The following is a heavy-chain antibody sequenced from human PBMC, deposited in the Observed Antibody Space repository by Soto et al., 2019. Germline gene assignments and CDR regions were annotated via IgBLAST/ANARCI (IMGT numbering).Heavy chain of an antibody. CDR2: IIPIFGTA. CDR3: SIVVVVAATRAWPNFDY. CDR1: GVTFSSYA. Sequence: SVKVSCKASGVTFSSYAISWVRQAPGQGLEWMGGIIPIFGTANYAQKFQGRVTITADESTSTAYMELSSLRSEDTAVYYCSIVVVVAATRAWPNFDYWGQGTLVTVSS. V-gene: IGHV1-69*13. J-gene: IGHJ4*02. D-gene: IGHD2-15*01.